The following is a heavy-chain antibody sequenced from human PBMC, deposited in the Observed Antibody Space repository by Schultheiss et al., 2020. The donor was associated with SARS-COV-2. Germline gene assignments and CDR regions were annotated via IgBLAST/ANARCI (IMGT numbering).Heavy chain of an antibody. D-gene: IGHD2-2*01. CDR1: GGSVRSTNW. CDR2: ISHGAVT. J-gene: IGHJ6*02. CDR3: ARKYVALGV. V-gene: IGHV4-4*02. Sequence: AGSLRLSCAVSGGSVRSTNWWSWLRQPPGKGLEWIGEISHGAVTNYNPSLKSRLTISLDYSKNQFSLHLTSVTAADTAVYYCARKYVALGVWGQGTTVTVSS.